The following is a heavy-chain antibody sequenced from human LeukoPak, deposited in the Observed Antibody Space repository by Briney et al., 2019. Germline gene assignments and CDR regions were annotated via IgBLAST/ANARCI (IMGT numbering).Heavy chain of an antibody. D-gene: IGHD3-10*01. CDR3: ARDLITMVRGVIMHSYKYYYGMDV. CDR1: GFTFSSYS. Sequence: GGSLRLSYAASGFTFSSYSMNWVRQAPGKGLEWVSSISSSSSYIYYADSVKGRFTISRDNAKNSLYLQMNSLRAEDTAVYYCARDLITMVRGVIMHSYKYYYGMDVWGQGTTVTVSS. CDR2: ISSSSSYI. V-gene: IGHV3-21*01. J-gene: IGHJ6*02.